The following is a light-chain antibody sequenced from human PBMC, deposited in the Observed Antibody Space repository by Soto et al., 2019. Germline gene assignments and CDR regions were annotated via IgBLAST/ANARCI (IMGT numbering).Light chain of an antibody. CDR3: CSYAGSSTWV. V-gene: IGLV2-23*01. Sequence: QSALTQPASVSGSPGQSITISCTGTSSDVGGYNFVSWYQQHPGKAPKVMIYEGSKRPSGVSNRFSGSKSGNTASLTISGLQAEDEADYYCCSYAGSSTWVFGTGTKLTVL. J-gene: IGLJ1*01. CDR2: EGS. CDR1: SSDVGGYNF.